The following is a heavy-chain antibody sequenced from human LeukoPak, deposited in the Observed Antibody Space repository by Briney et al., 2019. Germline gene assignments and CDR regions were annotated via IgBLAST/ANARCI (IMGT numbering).Heavy chain of an antibody. J-gene: IGHJ4*02. CDR2: IYYSGST. V-gene: IGHV4-59*12. CDR3: ARDTYDFWSGYPNGHYFDY. CDR1: GGSISSYY. D-gene: IGHD3-3*01. Sequence: PSETLSLTCTVSGGSISSYYWSWIRQPPGKGLEWIGYIYYSGSTNYNPSLKSRVTISVDTSKNQFSLKLSSVTAADTAVYYCARDTYDFWSGYPNGHYFDYWGQGTLVTVSS.